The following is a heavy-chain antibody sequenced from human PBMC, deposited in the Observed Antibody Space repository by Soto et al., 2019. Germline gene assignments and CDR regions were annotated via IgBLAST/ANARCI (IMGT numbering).Heavy chain of an antibody. Sequence: SETPSLACSVSGGSISSGDYYWSWMRQPPVKGLEWIGYIYYSGSTYYNPSLKSRVTISVDTSKNQFSLKLSSVTAADTAVYYCARTLRYFDWPRGFDYWGQGTLVTVSS. CDR1: GGSISSGDYY. D-gene: IGHD3-9*01. J-gene: IGHJ4*02. CDR2: IYYSGST. V-gene: IGHV4-30-4*08. CDR3: ARTLRYFDWPRGFDY.